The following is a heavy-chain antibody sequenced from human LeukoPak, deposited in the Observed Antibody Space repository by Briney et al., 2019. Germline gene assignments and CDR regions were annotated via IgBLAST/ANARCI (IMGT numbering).Heavy chain of an antibody. V-gene: IGHV4-31*03. Sequence: PSQTLSLTCTVSGGSISSGGYYWSWIRQHPGKGLEWIGYLYYSGSTYYHPSLKSRVTISVDTSKNQFSLKLSSVTAADTAVYYCARDQGYCSGGSCYSKYYFDYRGQGTLVTVSS. CDR1: GGSISSGGYY. CDR2: LYYSGST. CDR3: ARDQGYCSGGSCYSKYYFDY. J-gene: IGHJ4*02. D-gene: IGHD2-15*01.